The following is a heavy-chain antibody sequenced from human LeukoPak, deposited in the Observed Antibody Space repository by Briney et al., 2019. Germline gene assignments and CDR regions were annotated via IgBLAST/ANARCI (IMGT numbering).Heavy chain of an antibody. V-gene: IGHV4-59*01. Sequence: PSETLSLTCTVSGGSISSYYWSWIRQPPGKGLEWIGYIYYSGSTNYNPSLKSRVTISVDTSKNQFSLKLSSVTAADTAVYYCARGDYDFWSASYYYYYMDVWGKGTTVTVSS. D-gene: IGHD3-3*01. J-gene: IGHJ6*03. CDR2: IYYSGST. CDR1: GGSISSYY. CDR3: ARGDYDFWSASYYYYYMDV.